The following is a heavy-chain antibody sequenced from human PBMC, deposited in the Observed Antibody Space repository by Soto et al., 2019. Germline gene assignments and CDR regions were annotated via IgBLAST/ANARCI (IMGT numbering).Heavy chain of an antibody. CDR1: GFTFSDYS. CDR3: ARGLSSGCFDY. D-gene: IGHD6-19*01. CDR2: ISSTSKYI. J-gene: IGHJ4*02. V-gene: IGHV3-21*01. Sequence: EVQLVESGRGLVKPGGSLRVSCAASGFTFSDYSMNWVRPAPGKGLEWVSSISSTSKYIYYADSVKDRFTISRDNAKKSLYLQMNSLRAEDTAVYYCARGLSSGCFDYWGQGTLVTVSA.